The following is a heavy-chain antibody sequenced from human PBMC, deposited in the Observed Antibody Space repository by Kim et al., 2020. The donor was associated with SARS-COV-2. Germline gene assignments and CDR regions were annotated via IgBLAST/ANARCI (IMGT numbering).Heavy chain of an antibody. CDR3: ARDRLNYYDSSGYYYRHYFDY. D-gene: IGHD3-22*01. CDR1: GFTFSSYW. J-gene: IGHJ4*02. V-gene: IGHV3-7*01. CDR2: IKQDGSEK. Sequence: GGSLRLSCAASGFTFSSYWMSWVRQASGKGLEWVANIKQDGSEKYYVDSVKGRFTISRDNAKNSLYLQMNSLRAEDTAVYYCARDRLNYYDSSGYYYRHYFDYWGQGTLVTVSS.